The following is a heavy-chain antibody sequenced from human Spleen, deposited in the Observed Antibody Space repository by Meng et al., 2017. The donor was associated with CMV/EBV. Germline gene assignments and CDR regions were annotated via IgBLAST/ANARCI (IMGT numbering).Heavy chain of an antibody. CDR1: GFTFSNAW. D-gene: IGHD3-22*01. CDR3: AKPTGYYSSGYYYYYYYYGMDV. J-gene: IGHJ6*01. Sequence: GESLKISCAASGFTFSNAWMSWVRQAPGKGLEWVGRIKSKTDGGTTDYAAPVKGRFTISRDDSKNTLYLQMNSLRAEDTAVYYCAKPTGYYSSGYYYYYYYYGMDVWGQGTTVTVSS. V-gene: IGHV3-15*01. CDR2: IKSKTDGGTT.